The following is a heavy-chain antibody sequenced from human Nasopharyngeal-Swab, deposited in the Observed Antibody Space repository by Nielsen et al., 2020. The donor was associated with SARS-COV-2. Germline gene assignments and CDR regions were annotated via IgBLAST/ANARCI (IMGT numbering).Heavy chain of an antibody. CDR1: GFTLSSYE. Sequence: GESLKISCAASGFTLSSYEMNWVRQAPGKGLEWISYISSTESTIYNADSVKGRFTVSRENAKNSMFLQMISLRAEDTAVYYCARERWRDHDFDAWGQGTLVIVSS. CDR3: ARERWRDHDFDA. V-gene: IGHV3-48*03. D-gene: IGHD1-14*01. J-gene: IGHJ4*02. CDR2: ISSTESTI.